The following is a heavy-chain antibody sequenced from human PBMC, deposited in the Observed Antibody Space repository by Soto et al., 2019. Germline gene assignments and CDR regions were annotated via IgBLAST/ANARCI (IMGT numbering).Heavy chain of an antibody. Sequence: PGGSLRLSCAASGFTFSGRSMHWVRQAPGKGMVWVSGIDNAGTDSTYADSVKGRFTSPRDNAKNTLYLQMNSLRVEDTAVYYCARGWFGPDVWGKGTTVTVSS. V-gene: IGHV3-74*01. CDR3: ARGWFGPDV. D-gene: IGHD3-10*01. CDR1: GFTFSGRS. J-gene: IGHJ6*04. CDR2: IDNAGTDS.